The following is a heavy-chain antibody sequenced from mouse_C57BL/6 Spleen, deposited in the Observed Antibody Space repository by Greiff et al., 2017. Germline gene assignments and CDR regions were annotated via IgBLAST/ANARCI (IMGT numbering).Heavy chain of an antibody. CDR1: GYTFTSYW. CDR2: IDPSDSYT. CDR3: ARSRAYYGSIFFGC. J-gene: IGHJ2*01. V-gene: IGHV1-69*01. Sequence: VQLQQPGAELVMPGASVKLSCKASGYTFTSYWMHWVKQRPGQGLEWIGEIDPSDSYTNYNQKFKGKSTLTVDKSSSTAYMQLSSLTSEDSAVYCGARSRAYYGSIFFGCWGQGTTLTVAS. D-gene: IGHD1-1*01.